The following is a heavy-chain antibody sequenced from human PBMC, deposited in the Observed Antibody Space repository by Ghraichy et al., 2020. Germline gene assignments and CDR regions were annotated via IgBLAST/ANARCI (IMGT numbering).Heavy chain of an antibody. V-gene: IGHV4-39*01. D-gene: IGHD6-13*01. CDR2: IYYSGST. Sequence: SETLSLTCTVSGGSISSSSYYWGWIRQPPGKGLEWIGSIYYSGSTYYNPSLKSRVTISVDTSKNQFSLKLSSVTAADTAVYYCARIPRQLVASHYYFDYWGQGTLVTVSS. J-gene: IGHJ4*02. CDR1: GGSISSSSYY. CDR3: ARIPRQLVASHYYFDY.